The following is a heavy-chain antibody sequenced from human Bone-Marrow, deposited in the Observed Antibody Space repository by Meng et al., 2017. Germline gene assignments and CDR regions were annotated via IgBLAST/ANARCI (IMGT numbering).Heavy chain of an antibody. CDR3: ARERGKWLRFGPFGY. CDR2: SNHSGST. CDR1: GGACGDYY. Sequence: WGGGLLDSSSTPCALCDVYGGACGDYYWSWISQPRGNGLEWIVESNHSGSTNYNPSLKSRDTTSGDTYKNKFSLKPSSVNAANTAVYYCARERGKWLRFGPFGYWGQGTLVTVSS. J-gene: IGHJ4*02. D-gene: IGHD5-12*01. V-gene: IGHV4-34*01.